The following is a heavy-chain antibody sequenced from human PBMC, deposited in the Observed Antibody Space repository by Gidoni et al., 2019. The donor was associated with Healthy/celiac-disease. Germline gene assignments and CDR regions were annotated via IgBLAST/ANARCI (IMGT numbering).Heavy chain of an antibody. CDR3: ARTYDSSGYGFDA. Sequence: QFPLLHSAAEVRKPRSSVRVSCKASVGTFSSYTISWVRQAPAQGLEWGGRSTPIRGRANYAQKYKGRVTMTADKTTRTAYMERSSLRAEDTAVYDCARTYDSSGYGFDAWGQGTLVTVSS. CDR1: VGTFSSYT. V-gene: IGHV1-69*02. CDR2: STPIRGRA. D-gene: IGHD3-22*01. J-gene: IGHJ5*02.